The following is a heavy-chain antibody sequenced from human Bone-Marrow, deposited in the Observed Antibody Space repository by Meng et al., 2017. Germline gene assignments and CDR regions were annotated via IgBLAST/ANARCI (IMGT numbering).Heavy chain of an antibody. CDR2: IKQDGSDK. CDR1: GFTFRTYC. CDR3: ARFGELYLDY. D-gene: IGHD3-10*01. V-gene: IGHV3-7*01. Sequence: GGSLRLSCAVSGFTFRTYCLNWVRQAPGKGLEWVANIKQDGSDKYYVDSVKGRFTVSRDNAKNSLYLQMNSLRAEETAVYYCARFGELYLDYWGQGTLVTVSS. J-gene: IGHJ4*02.